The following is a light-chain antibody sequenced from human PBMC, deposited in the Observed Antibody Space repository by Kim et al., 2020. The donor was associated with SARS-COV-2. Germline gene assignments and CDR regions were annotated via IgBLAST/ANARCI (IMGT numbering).Light chain of an antibody. CDR3: QQYNSSPWT. Sequence: DIQMTQSPSTLSASVGDRVTITCRASQSISSWLAWYQQKPGKAPKLLIYDASSLESGVPSRFSGSGSGTEFPLTISSLQPDDFATYYCQQYNSSPWTFGQGTKVDIK. V-gene: IGKV1-5*01. J-gene: IGKJ1*01. CDR1: QSISSW. CDR2: DAS.